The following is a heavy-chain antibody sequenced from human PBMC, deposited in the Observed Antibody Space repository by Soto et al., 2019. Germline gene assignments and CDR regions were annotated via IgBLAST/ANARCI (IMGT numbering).Heavy chain of an antibody. Sequence: GESLKISCKGSGYSFTSYWIGWVRQMPGKGLEWMGIIYPGDSDTRYSPSFQGQVTISADKSISTAYLQWSSLKASDTAMYYCASSAGEYSSSWPIDYWGQGTLVTVSS. CDR1: GYSFTSYW. D-gene: IGHD6-13*01. J-gene: IGHJ4*02. CDR2: IYPGDSDT. V-gene: IGHV5-51*01. CDR3: ASSAGEYSSSWPIDY.